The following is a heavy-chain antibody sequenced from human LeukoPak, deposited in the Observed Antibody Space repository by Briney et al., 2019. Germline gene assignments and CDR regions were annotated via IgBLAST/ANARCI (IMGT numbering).Heavy chain of an antibody. V-gene: IGHV4-34*01. J-gene: IGHJ6*04. CDR2: INHSGST. CDR3: ASGVTGGSDV. Sequence: NASETLSLTISVYGGSSSFSDWSWTRQPPGKGLEWIGEINHSGSTNYNPSLKSRVTISQDTSKNQFSLKLSSLTAADRVVYYWASGVTGGSDVWGKGTTVTVSS. CDR1: GGSSSFSD.